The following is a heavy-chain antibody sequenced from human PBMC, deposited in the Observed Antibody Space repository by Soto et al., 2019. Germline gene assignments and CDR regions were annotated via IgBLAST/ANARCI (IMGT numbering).Heavy chain of an antibody. CDR2: IRSKAYGGTT. D-gene: IGHD2-2*01. J-gene: IGHJ4*02. V-gene: IGHV3-49*03. Sequence: GGSLRLSCTASGFTFGDYAMSWFRQAPGKGLEWVGFIRSKAYGGTTEYAASVKGRFTISRDDSKSIAYLQMNSLKTEDTAVYYCTRDRNVVVPAAISPSGYWGQGTLVTVSS. CDR3: TRDRNVVVPAAISPSGY. CDR1: GFTFGDYA.